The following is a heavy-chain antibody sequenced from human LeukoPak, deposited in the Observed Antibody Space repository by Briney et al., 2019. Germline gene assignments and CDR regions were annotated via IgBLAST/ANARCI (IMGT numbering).Heavy chain of an antibody. CDR3: VRSLDY. CDR2: ITGSGGFT. Sequence: GGSLRLSCAASGFPFSTYAMNWDRQAPGKGLEWVSVITGSGGFTQYADSVKGRFTISRDNSKNTVYLRMNSLRVEDTALYYCVRSLDYWGQGTLVTVSS. CDR1: GFPFSTYA. J-gene: IGHJ4*02. V-gene: IGHV3-23*01.